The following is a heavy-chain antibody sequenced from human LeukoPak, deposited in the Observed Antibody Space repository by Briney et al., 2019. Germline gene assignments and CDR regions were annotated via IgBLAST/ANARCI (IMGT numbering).Heavy chain of an antibody. J-gene: IGHJ6*02. CDR1: GFTFDDYA. CDR2: ISWNSGSI. CDR3: AKVVSNYYYYYGMDV. V-gene: IGHV3-9*01. Sequence: GRSLRLSCAASGFTFDDYAMHWVRHAPGKGLEWVSGISWNSGSIGYADSVKGRFTISRDNAKNSLYLQMNSPRAEDTALYYCAKVVSNYYYYYGMDVWGQGTTVTVSS.